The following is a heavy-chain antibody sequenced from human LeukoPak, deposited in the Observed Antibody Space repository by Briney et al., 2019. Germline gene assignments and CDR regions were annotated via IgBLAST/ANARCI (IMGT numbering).Heavy chain of an antibody. V-gene: IGHV3-21*01. Sequence: PGGSLRLSCAASGFTFSSYSMTWVRQAPGKGLEWVSSISPGSSHTYYADSVKGRFTISRDNARNLLYLQMNSLRAEDTAVYYCERVEEAAAFDPWGQGTLVTVSS. CDR1: GFTFSSYS. CDR3: ERVEEAAAFDP. J-gene: IGHJ5*02. CDR2: ISPGSSHT. D-gene: IGHD2-15*01.